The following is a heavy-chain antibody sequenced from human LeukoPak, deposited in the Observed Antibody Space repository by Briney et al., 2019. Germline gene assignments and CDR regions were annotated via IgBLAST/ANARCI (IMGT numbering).Heavy chain of an antibody. CDR3: ARDLGYSSTNGFDP. Sequence: GGSLRLSCAASGFTFSSYAMNWVRQAPGKGLEWVSTISGSGDNTYYADSVKGRFTISRDNSKNTLYLQMNSLIADDTAVYFCARDLGYSSTNGFDPWGKGILVTVSS. CDR1: GFTFSSYA. CDR2: ISGSGDNT. V-gene: IGHV3-23*01. D-gene: IGHD6-13*01. J-gene: IGHJ5*02.